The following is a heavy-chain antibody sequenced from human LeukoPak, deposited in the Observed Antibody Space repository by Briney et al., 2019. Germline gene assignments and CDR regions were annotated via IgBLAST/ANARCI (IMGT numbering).Heavy chain of an antibody. V-gene: IGHV1-69*13. CDR3: ARVGTTVTQNPYYYYGMDV. CDR1: GGTFSSYA. Sequence: PWASVKVSCKASGGTFSSYAISWVRQAPGQGLEWMGGIIPIFGTANYAQKFQGRVTITADESTSTAYMELSSLRSEDTAVYYCARVGTTVTQNPYYYYGMDVWGQGTTVTVSS. J-gene: IGHJ6*02. CDR2: IIPIFGTA. D-gene: IGHD4-17*01.